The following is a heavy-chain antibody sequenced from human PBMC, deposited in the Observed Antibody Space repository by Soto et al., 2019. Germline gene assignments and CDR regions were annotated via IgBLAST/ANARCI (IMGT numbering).Heavy chain of an antibody. CDR1: GYSFTSYG. CDR3: ARDSPPVDY. J-gene: IGHJ4*02. Sequence: QVQLVQSGAEVKKPGASVKVSYKASGYSFTSYGISCVRQAPGQGLEWMGWISAYNGNTNYAQTDQGRVTMTTDTSTSTAYMERRSLRSDDTAVCYCARDSPPVDYWGQGTLVTVSS. V-gene: IGHV1-18*01. CDR2: ISAYNGNT.